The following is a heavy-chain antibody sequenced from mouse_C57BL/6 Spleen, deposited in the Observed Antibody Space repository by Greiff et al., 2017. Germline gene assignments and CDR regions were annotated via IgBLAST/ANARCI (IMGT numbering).Heavy chain of an antibody. CDR1: GYTFTSYW. Sequence: QVQLQQPGAELVKPGASVKLSCKASGYTFTSYWMHWVKQRPGQGLEWIGMIHPNSGSTNYNEKFKSKATLTVDKSSSTAYMQLSSLTSEDSAVYCWAREGGRGYWYFDVWGTGTTVTVSS. V-gene: IGHV1-64*01. CDR2: IHPNSGST. CDR3: AREGGRGYWYFDV. J-gene: IGHJ1*03.